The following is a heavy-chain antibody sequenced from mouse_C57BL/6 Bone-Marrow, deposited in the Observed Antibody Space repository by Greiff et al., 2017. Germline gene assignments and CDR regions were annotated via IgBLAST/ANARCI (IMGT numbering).Heavy chain of an antibody. CDR3: ASLYGSFYAMDY. J-gene: IGHJ4*01. D-gene: IGHD1-1*01. V-gene: IGHV1-64*01. CDR2: LHPNSGST. Sequence: VQLQQPGAELVKPGASVKLSCKASGYTFTSYWMPWVKQRPGHGLEWIGMLHPNSGSTNYNEKFKSKATLTVDKSSSTAYMQLSSLTSEDAAVYYCASLYGSFYAMDYWGQGTSVTVSS. CDR1: GYTFTSYW.